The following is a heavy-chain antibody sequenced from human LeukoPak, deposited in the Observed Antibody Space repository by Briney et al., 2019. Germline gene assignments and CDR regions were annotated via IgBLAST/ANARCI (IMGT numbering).Heavy chain of an antibody. CDR1: GYSFTSYW. CDR3: ARTSDFWSGYYRPNYFDD. V-gene: IGHV5-51*01. Sequence: GESLKISCKGSGYSFTSYWIGWVRQMPGKGLEWMGIIYPGDSDTRYSPSFQGQVTISADKSISTAYLQWSSLKASDTAMYYCARTSDFWSGYYRPNYFDDWGQGTLVTVSS. CDR2: IYPGDSDT. J-gene: IGHJ4*02. D-gene: IGHD3-3*01.